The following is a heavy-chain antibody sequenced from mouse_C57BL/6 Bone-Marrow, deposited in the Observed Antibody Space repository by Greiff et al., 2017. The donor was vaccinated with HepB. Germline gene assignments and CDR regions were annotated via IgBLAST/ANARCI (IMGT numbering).Heavy chain of an antibody. D-gene: IGHD1-1*01. CDR1: GYSITSGYY. J-gene: IGHJ3*01. CDR3: AREYYYGSSLFAY. V-gene: IGHV3-6*01. CDR2: ISYDGSN. Sequence: VQLKESGPGLVKPSQSLSLTCSVTGYSITSGYYWNWIRQFPGNKLEWMGYISYDGSNNYNPSLKNRISITRDTSKNQFFLKLNSVTTEDTATYYCAREYYYGSSLFAYWGQGTLVTVSA.